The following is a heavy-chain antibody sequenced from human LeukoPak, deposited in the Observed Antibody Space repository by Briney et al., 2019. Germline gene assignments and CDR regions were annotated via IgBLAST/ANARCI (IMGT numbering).Heavy chain of an antibody. J-gene: IGHJ3*02. CDR2: IYYSGST. D-gene: IGHD6-19*01. CDR3: ARDREQWLAFDI. Sequence: SETLSLTCTVSGGSISSYYWSWIRQPPGKGLEWIGYIYYSGSTNYNPSLKSRVTISVDTSKNQFSLKLSSVTAADTAVYYCARDREQWLAFDIWGQGTMVTVSS. CDR1: GGSISSYY. V-gene: IGHV4-59*01.